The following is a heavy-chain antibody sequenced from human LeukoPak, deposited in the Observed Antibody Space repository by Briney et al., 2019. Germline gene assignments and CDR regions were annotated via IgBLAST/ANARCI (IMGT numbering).Heavy chain of an antibody. CDR1: GGSISSGSYY. V-gene: IGHV4-61*02. CDR3: ASFDV. Sequence: SETLSLTCTVSGGSISSGSYYWSWIRQPAGKGLEWIGRIYTSGSTNYDPSLKSRVTISVDTSKNQFSLKLSSVTAADTAVYYCASFDVWGQGIMVTVSS. CDR2: IYTSGST. J-gene: IGHJ3*01.